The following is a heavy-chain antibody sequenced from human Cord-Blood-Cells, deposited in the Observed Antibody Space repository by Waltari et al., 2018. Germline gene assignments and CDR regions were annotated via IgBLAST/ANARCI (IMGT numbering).Heavy chain of an antibody. V-gene: IGHV4-38-2*01. CDR3: ARLVGATTWDAFDI. J-gene: IGHJ3*02. CDR1: GSSISSGYY. D-gene: IGHD1-26*01. CDR2: IYHSGST. Sequence: QVQLQESGPGLVKPSVTLSLTCAVSGSSISSGYYWAWFRPPPGKGLGWIGSIYHSGSTYYNPSLKSRVTISVDTSKNQFSLKLSSVTAADTSVYYCARLVGATTWDAFDIWGQGTMVTVSS.